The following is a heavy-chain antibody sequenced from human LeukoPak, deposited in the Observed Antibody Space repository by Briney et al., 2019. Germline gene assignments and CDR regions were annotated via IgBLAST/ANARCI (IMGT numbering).Heavy chain of an antibody. CDR1: GGSFSGYY. J-gene: IGHJ6*03. CDR3: ARRGATMVRGTPYYYYYYMDV. Sequence: SETLSLTCAVYGGSFSGYYWSWIRQPPGKGLEWIGEINHSGSTNYNPSLKSRVTISVDTSKNQFSLKLSSVTAADTAVYYCARRGATMVRGTPYYYYYYMDVWGKGTTVTISS. V-gene: IGHV4-34*01. D-gene: IGHD3-10*01. CDR2: INHSGST.